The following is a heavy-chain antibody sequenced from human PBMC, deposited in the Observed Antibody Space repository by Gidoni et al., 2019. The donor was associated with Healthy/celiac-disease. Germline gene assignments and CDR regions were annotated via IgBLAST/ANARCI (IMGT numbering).Heavy chain of an antibody. CDR2: IKSKTDGGTT. CDR3: TTDNPFDYYDTIYYGMDV. Sequence: EVQLVESGGGLVKPGGSLRLSCAASGFPFSNAWMSWVRQAPGKGLEWVGRIKSKTDGGTTDYAAPVKGRFTISRDDSKNTLYLQMNSLKTEDTAVYYCTTDNPFDYYDTIYYGMDVWGQGTTVTVSS. CDR1: GFPFSNAW. D-gene: IGHD3-22*01. J-gene: IGHJ6*02. V-gene: IGHV3-15*01.